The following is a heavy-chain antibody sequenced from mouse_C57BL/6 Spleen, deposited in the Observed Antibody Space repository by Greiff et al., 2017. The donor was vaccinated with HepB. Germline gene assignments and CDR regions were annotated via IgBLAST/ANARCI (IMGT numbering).Heavy chain of an antibody. CDR1: GFNIKDDY. V-gene: IGHV14-4*01. Sequence: EVQLQQSGAELVRPGASVKLSCTASGFNIKDDYMHWVKQRPEQGLEWIGWIDPENGDTEYASKFQGKATITADTSSNTAYLQLSSLTSEDTAVYYCTIYGSRTGYFDYWGQGTTLTVSS. CDR2: IDPENGDT. CDR3: TIYGSRTGYFDY. J-gene: IGHJ2*01. D-gene: IGHD1-1*01.